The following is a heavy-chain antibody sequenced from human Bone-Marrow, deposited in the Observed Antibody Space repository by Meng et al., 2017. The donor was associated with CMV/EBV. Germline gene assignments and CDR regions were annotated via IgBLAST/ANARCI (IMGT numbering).Heavy chain of an antibody. D-gene: IGHD3-16*01. CDR1: GFTFSSYA. J-gene: IGHJ4*02. CDR2: ISGSGGST. Sequence: GESLKISCAASGFTFSSYAMSWVRQAPGKGLEWVSAISGSGGSTYYADSVKGRFTISRDNAKNMLYLQMNSLRAEDTAVYYCARGGQLGDCWGQGTLVTVSS. V-gene: IGHV3-23*01. CDR3: ARGGQLGDC.